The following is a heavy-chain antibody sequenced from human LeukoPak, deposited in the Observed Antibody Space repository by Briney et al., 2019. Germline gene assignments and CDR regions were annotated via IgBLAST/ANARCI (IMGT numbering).Heavy chain of an antibody. D-gene: IGHD3-16*02. CDR2: INHGGST. Sequence: PSETLSLTCAVYGGSFSGYYWSWIRQSPGKGLEWIGEINHGGSTTYNPSLQSRVTMSVDTSTNQISLKMTSVTAADTAVYYCARGDNYVWGSYRPFDYWGQGTLVTVSS. CDR1: GGSFSGYY. J-gene: IGHJ4*02. V-gene: IGHV4-34*01. CDR3: ARGDNYVWGSYRPFDY.